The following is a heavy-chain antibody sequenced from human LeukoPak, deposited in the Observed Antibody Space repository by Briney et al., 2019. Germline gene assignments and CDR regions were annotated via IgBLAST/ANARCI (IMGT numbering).Heavy chain of an antibody. J-gene: IGHJ4*02. CDR1: GGSFSGYY. V-gene: IGHV4-34*01. Sequence: SETLSLTCAVYGGSFSGYYWSWIRQPPGKGLEWMGEINHSGSTNYNPSLKSRVTISVDTSKNQFSLKLSPVTAADTAVYYCATRGRGYSGYGRLYYFDYWGQGTLVTVSS. CDR2: INHSGST. CDR3: ATRGRGYSGYGRLYYFDY. D-gene: IGHD5-12*01.